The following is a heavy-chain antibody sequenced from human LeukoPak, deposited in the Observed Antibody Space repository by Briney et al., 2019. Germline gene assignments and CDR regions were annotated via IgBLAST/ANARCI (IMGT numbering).Heavy chain of an antibody. J-gene: IGHJ4*02. Sequence: GGSLRLSCAASGFTFSSYWMTWVRQAPGTGLEWVANIKQDGSDKYYVDSVKGRFTISRDNAKSSLYLQMNSLRVEDTAVYYCARDGYASGSRDYWGQGTLVSVSS. CDR2: IKQDGSDK. V-gene: IGHV3-7*04. CDR1: GFTFSSYW. D-gene: IGHD3-10*01. CDR3: ARDGYASGSRDY.